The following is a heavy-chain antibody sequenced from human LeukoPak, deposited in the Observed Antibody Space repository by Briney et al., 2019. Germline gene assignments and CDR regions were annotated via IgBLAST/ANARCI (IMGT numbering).Heavy chain of an antibody. V-gene: IGHV1-46*01. CDR1: GYTFTSYY. J-gene: IGHJ4*02. Sequence: ASVKVSCKASGYTFTSYYMHWVRQAPGQGLEWMGIINPSGGSTSYAQKFQGRVTMTRNTSISTAYMELSSLRSEDTAVYYCARGRGFQSREYQLLVFDYWGQGTLVTVSS. CDR2: INPSGGST. D-gene: IGHD2-2*01. CDR3: ARGRGFQSREYQLLVFDY.